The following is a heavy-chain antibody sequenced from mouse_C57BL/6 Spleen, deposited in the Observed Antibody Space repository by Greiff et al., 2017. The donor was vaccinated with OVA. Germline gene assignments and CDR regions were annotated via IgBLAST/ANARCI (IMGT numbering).Heavy chain of an antibody. Sequence: VHVKQSGAELVRPGASVKLSCTASGFNIKDYYMHWVKQRPEQGLEWIGRIDPEDGDTEYAPKFQGKATMTADTSSNTAYLQLSSLTSEDTAVYYCTTYYGSSYDYYAMDYWGQGTSVTVSS. CDR1: GFNIKDYY. V-gene: IGHV14-1*01. J-gene: IGHJ4*01. D-gene: IGHD1-1*01. CDR2: IDPEDGDT. CDR3: TTYYGSSYDYYAMDY.